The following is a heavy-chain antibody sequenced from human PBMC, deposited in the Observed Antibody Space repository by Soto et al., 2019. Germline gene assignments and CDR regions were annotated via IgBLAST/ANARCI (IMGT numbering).Heavy chain of an antibody. V-gene: IGHV2-70*04. CDR2: IDWDDDK. J-gene: IGHJ6*03. CDR3: ARTNYDFWSGYYIGYMDV. CDR1: GFTFGNFAMH. D-gene: IGHD3-3*01. Sequence: LRLSCAASGFTFGNFAMHWIRQPPGKALEWLARIDWDDDKYYSTSLKTRLTISKDTSKNQVVLTMTNMDPVDTATYYCARTNYDFWSGYYIGYMDVWGKGTTVTVSS.